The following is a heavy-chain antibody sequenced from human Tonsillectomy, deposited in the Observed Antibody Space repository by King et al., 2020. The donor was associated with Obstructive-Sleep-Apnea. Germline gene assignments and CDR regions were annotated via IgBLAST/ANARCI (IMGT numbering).Heavy chain of an antibody. Sequence: VQLVESGGGLVQPGGSLRLSCAASGFTFSSYAMSWVRQAPGKGLEWGSAISGSGGSTYYADSVKGRFTISRDNSKNTLYLQMNSLRAEDTAVYYCAKVIAAGTYYYYYGMDVWGQGTTVTVSS. CDR3: AKVIAAGTYYYYYGMDV. D-gene: IGHD6-13*01. CDR2: ISGSGGST. CDR1: GFTFSSYA. J-gene: IGHJ6*02. V-gene: IGHV3-23*04.